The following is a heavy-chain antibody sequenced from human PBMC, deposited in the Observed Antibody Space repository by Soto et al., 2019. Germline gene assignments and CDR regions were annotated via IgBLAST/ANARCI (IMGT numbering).Heavy chain of an antibody. D-gene: IGHD4-17*01. J-gene: IGHJ4*02. CDR2: IIPIFGTA. V-gene: IGHV1-69*13. CDR3: ARDSDYGGNPYYFDY. Sequence: GASVKVSCKASGGTFSSYAISWVRQAPGQGLEWMGGIIPIFGTANYAQKFQGRVTITADESTSTAYMELSSLRSEDTAVYYCARDSDYGGNPYYFDYWGQGTLVTVSS. CDR1: GGTFSSYA.